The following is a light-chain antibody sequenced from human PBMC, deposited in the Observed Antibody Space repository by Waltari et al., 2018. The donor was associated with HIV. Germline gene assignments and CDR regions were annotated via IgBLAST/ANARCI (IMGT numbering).Light chain of an antibody. V-gene: IGLV2-23*01. CDR3: YSYAESKTGYV. CDR2: AGS. Sequence: QSALTQPASVSGSPGQSITIFCTGTSSDIGSYNLVSWYQQHPGKAPKLLVYAGSKRPTGVSNLFSGSKSGNTASLTISSLRAEDEADYYCYSYAESKTGYVFGTETKVTVV. CDR1: SSDIGSYNL. J-gene: IGLJ1*01.